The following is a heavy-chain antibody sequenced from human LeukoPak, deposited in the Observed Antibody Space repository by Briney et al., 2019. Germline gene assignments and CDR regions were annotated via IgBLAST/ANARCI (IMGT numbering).Heavy chain of an antibody. CDR2: INSDGSST. CDR1: GFTFSSYW. D-gene: IGHD2-2*01. Sequence: PGGSLRLSCAASGFTFSSYWMHWVRQAPGKGLVWVSRINSDGSSTSYADSVKGRFTISRDNAKNTLYLPMNSLRAEDTAVYYCARDPGHCSSTSCYETYYYYYMDVWGKGTTVTVSS. J-gene: IGHJ6*03. V-gene: IGHV3-74*01. CDR3: ARDPGHCSSTSCYETYYYYYMDV.